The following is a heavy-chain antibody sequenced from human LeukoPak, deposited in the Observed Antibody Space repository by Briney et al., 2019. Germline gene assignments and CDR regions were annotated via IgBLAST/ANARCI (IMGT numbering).Heavy chain of an antibody. V-gene: IGHV3-7*01. D-gene: IGHD3-22*01. CDR1: GFTFSSYW. J-gene: IGHJ4*02. Sequence: GGSLRLSCAASGFTFSSYWISWVRQAPGKGLEWVANIKQDGSEKYYVDSVKGRFTISRDNAKNSLYLQMNSLGAEDTAVYYCARNTYYYDSSGYWAYDYWGQGTLVTVSS. CDR3: ARNTYYYDSSGYWAYDY. CDR2: IKQDGSEK.